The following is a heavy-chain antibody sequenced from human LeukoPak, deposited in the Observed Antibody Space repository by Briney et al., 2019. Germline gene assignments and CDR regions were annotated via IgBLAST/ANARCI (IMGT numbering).Heavy chain of an antibody. CDR2: IYYSGRT. D-gene: IGHD6-13*01. Sequence: SETLSLTCTVAGGSISSSSYYWGWIRQPPGKGLEWIGSIYYSGRTYDTPSLKGRVTISVDTSKNQLSLKLSSVTAAYTAVYYCARCGIAAAEASDYWGQGTLVTVSS. V-gene: IGHV4-39*01. CDR3: ARCGIAAAEASDY. CDR1: GGSISSSSYY. J-gene: IGHJ4*02.